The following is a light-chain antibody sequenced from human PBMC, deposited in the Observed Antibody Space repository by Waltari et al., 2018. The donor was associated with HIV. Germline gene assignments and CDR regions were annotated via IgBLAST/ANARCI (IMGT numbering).Light chain of an antibody. Sequence: QSVLTQPPSVSGAPGQRVTISCTGSSSNIGAGYDVHWYQQLPGTAPELLIYVNNNRPSGVPDRFSGSKPGTSASLAITGLQAEDEADYYCQSYDSSLSGSVFGGGTKLTVL. J-gene: IGLJ2*01. V-gene: IGLV1-40*01. CDR2: VNN. CDR1: SSNIGAGYD. CDR3: QSYDSSLSGSV.